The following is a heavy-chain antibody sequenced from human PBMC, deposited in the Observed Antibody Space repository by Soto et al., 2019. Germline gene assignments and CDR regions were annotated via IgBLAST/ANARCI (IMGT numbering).Heavy chain of an antibody. D-gene: IGHD1-26*01. CDR3: ARGSGSYYDS. J-gene: IGHJ4*02. CDR2: ISYSGST. V-gene: IGHV4-61*01. Sequence: SETLCLTCTVSGASVSSGNDYWSWIRQPPGKGLECIGYISYSGSTNYNPSLKSRVTISIDTSKNQFSLKLSSVTAADTAVYYCARGSGSYYDSWGQGTLVTVSS. CDR1: GASVSSGNDY.